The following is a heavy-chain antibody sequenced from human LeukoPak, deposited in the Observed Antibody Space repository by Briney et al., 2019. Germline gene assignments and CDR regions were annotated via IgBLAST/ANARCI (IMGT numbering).Heavy chain of an antibody. CDR3: ARYTGNWFDP. J-gene: IGHJ5*02. V-gene: IGHV4-4*02. D-gene: IGHD2-8*02. CDR2: MYHSGST. CDR1: GGSVSSTNW. Sequence: SETLSFTCAVSGGSVSSTNWWSWVRQSPGKGLEWIGGMYHSGSTNTNPSLKSRVTILIDKPKNQFSLKLNSMTAADTAVYYCARYTGNWFDPWGQGTLVTVSS.